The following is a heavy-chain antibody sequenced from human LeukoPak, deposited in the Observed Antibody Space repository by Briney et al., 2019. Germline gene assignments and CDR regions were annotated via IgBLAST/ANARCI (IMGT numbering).Heavy chain of an antibody. Sequence: PGGSLRLSCAASGFTFSSYEMHWVRQAPGKGLEWISYITGSAGTIYYADSVKGRFTISRDNAKSSLYLQMNSLRVEDTAVYYCARVHHNTAMVDIDYWGQGTLVTVPS. D-gene: IGHD5-18*01. CDR3: ARVHHNTAMVDIDY. V-gene: IGHV3-48*03. J-gene: IGHJ4*02. CDR2: ITGSAGTI. CDR1: GFTFSSYE.